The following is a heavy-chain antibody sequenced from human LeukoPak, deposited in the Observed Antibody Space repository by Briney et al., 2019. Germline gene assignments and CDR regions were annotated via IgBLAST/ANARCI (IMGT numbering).Heavy chain of an antibody. J-gene: IGHJ4*02. V-gene: IGHV1-18*01. CDR3: ARRGPVGGGWGFDY. CDR1: GYTFTSYG. Sequence: ASVEVSCKASGYTFTSYGISWVRQAPGQGLEWMGWIGGYYGNTDSAQNLQGRVTMTRDTSTSTAYMELRSLTSDDTAVYYCARRGPVGGGWGFDYWGQGTLVTVSS. CDR2: IGGYYGNT. D-gene: IGHD6-19*01.